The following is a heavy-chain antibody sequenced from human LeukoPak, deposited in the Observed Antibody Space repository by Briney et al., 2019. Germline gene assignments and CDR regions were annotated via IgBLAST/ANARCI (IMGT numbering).Heavy chain of an antibody. Sequence: ASVKVSCKASGYTFTSYAMNWVRQAPGQGLEWMGWINTNTGNPTYAQGFTGRFVFSLDTSVSTAYLQISSLKAEDTAVYYCARVLVGTTVTTPYYYYYYYMDVWGKGTTVTVSS. CDR1: GYTFTSYA. CDR2: INTNTGNP. V-gene: IGHV7-4-1*02. CDR3: ARVLVGTTVTTPYYYYYYYMDV. J-gene: IGHJ6*03. D-gene: IGHD4-17*01.